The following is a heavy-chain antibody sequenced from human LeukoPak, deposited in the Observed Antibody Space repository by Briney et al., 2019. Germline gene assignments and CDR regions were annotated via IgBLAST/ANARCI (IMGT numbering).Heavy chain of an antibody. CDR1: GGSISSGGYY. CDR2: IYYSGST. CDR3: ARADYYDSSGQPMAAFDI. Sequence: PSETLSLTCTVSGGSISSGGYYWSWIRQHPGKGLEWIGYIYYSGSTYYNPSLKSRVTISVDTSKNQFSLKLSSVTAADTAVYYCARADYYDSSGQPMAAFDIWGQGTMVTVSS. J-gene: IGHJ3*02. V-gene: IGHV4-31*03. D-gene: IGHD3-22*01.